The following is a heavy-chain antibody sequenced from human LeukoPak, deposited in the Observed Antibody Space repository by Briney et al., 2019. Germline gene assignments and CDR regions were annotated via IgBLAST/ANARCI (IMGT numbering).Heavy chain of an antibody. CDR2: INPNSGGT. CDR3: ARDRYCSSTSCYTTAYFQH. V-gene: IGHV1-2*02. J-gene: IGHJ1*01. D-gene: IGHD2-2*01. Sequence: ASVKVSCKASGYTFTGYYMHWLRQAPGQGLEWMGWINPNSGGTNYAQKFQGRVTMTRDKSISTAYMELSRLRSDDTAVYYCARDRYCSSTSCYTTAYFQHWGQGTLVTVSS. CDR1: GYTFTGYY.